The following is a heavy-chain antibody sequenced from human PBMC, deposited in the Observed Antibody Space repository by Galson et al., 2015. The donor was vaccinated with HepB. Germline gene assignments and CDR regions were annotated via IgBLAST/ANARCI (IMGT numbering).Heavy chain of an antibody. D-gene: IGHD3-10*01. Sequence: CKAFGGIFSSYAISWVRQAPGQGLEWMGRIIPMLNVVDYTQKFQGRATITADKSTSTAYMEIGSLRSDDTAVYYCARVGGSGTYFYLDYWGQGTLVIVSS. V-gene: IGHV1-69*04. J-gene: IGHJ4*02. CDR1: GGIFSSYA. CDR3: ARVGGSGTYFYLDY. CDR2: IIPMLNVV.